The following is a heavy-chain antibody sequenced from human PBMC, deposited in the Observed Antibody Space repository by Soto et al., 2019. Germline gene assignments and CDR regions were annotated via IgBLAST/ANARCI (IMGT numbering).Heavy chain of an antibody. CDR2: IFYSGGT. CDR3: ARQASGYYYGWFDP. D-gene: IGHD3-22*01. Sequence: SETLSLTCTVSGGSILDRTYYWAWIRQPPGKGLEWIGTIFYSGGTFYTPSLKSRVTMSVDTSNNQFSLKLSSVTAADTAVYYCARQASGYYYGWFDPWGQGTLVTVSS. V-gene: IGHV4-39*01. CDR1: GGSILDRTYY. J-gene: IGHJ5*02.